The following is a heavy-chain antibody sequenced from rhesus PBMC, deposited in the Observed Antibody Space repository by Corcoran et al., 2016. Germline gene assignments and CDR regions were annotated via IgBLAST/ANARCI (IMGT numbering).Heavy chain of an antibody. CDR3: ARVGFSGIYCPSARYCLDS. CDR1: GFSISTTGAA. D-gene: IGHD2-27*01. CDR2: IYWDDTK. J-gene: IGHJ6*01. V-gene: IGHV2-95*01. Sequence: QVTLKESGPALVKPTQTLTLTCTFSGFSISTTGAAVRWIRQPPGKAPEWLANIYWDDTKYDHTSRNQMLPPYINTSKNQVVLSVPSMDPVDIATYYCARVGFSGIYCPSARYCLDSCGQGVVVTVSS.